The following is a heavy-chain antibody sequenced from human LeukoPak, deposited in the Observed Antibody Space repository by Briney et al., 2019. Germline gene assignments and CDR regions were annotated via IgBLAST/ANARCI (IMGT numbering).Heavy chain of an antibody. CDR1: GYAFTGYY. CDR2: ISPHSGVT. CDR3: ARLRTIGDY. J-gene: IGHJ4*02. Sequence: ASVKVSCKASGYAFTGYYIHWVRQAPGQGLEWMGWISPHSGVTIYAQNFQGRVTMTRDTSINTAYMELSRLRSDDTAVYYCARLRTIGDYWGQGTLVTVSS. V-gene: IGHV1-2*02. D-gene: IGHD4-17*01.